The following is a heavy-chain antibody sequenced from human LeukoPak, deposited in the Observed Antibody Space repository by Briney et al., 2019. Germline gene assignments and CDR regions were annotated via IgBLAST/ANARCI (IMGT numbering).Heavy chain of an antibody. V-gene: IGHV3-23*01. CDR1: GFTFSSYG. CDR2: ISNNGGST. CDR3: AKEYGPIDY. D-gene: IGHD4-17*01. Sequence: PGGSLRLSCAASGFTFSSYGMSWVRQAPGKGLEWVSAISNNGGSTYYAHSVKGRFTILRDNSKNTLYLQMNSLRAEDTAVYYCAKEYGPIDYWGQGTLVTVSS. J-gene: IGHJ4*02.